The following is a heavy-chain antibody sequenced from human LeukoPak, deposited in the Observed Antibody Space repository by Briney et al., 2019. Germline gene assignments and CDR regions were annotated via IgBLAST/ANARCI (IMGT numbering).Heavy chain of an antibody. CDR1: GFIFNIYE. Sequence: GGSLRLSCVGSGFIFNIYEMNWVRQAPGKGLEWLSYIGSSDSTTHYADSVKGRFTISRDNAKNSLYLQMNSLRAEDTAVYYCARDSEYYYGSGYYYYYMDVWGKGTTVTISS. V-gene: IGHV3-48*03. CDR2: IGSSDSTT. J-gene: IGHJ6*03. D-gene: IGHD3-10*01. CDR3: ARDSEYYYGSGYYYYYMDV.